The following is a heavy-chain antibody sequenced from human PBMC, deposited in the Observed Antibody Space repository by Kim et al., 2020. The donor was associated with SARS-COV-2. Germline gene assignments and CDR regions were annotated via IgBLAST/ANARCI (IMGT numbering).Heavy chain of an antibody. D-gene: IGHD3-10*01. CDR3: ARDWEYYYGSGRGGMDV. V-gene: IGHV4-30-2*05. Sequence: RKSRVTLSVDTSKNQFSLKLSSVTAADTAVYYCARDWEYYYGSGRGGMDVWGQGTTVTVSS. J-gene: IGHJ6*02.